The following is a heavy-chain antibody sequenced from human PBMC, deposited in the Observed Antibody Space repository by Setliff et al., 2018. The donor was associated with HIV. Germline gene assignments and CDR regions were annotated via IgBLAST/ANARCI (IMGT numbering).Heavy chain of an antibody. CDR3: AKGGGSYCGGGSCPPYWFDP. D-gene: IGHD2-15*01. V-gene: IGHV1-2*02. J-gene: IGHJ5*02. Sequence: ASVKVSCKTSGYPFNVYYVNWVRQAPGQGLEWVGWIRPNGGTTKYAPKFQGRVTLTRDTANTTVYMDLGSLTSDDTAIYYCAKGGGSYCGGGSCPPYWFDPWGQGTQVTVSS. CDR2: IRPNGGTT. CDR1: GYPFNVYY.